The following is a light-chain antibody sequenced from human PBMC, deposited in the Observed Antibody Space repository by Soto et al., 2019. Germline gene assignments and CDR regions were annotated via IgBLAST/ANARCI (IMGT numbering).Light chain of an antibody. CDR2: DVS. CDR1: SSDVGGYNY. V-gene: IGLV2-14*01. Sequence: QSVLTQPASVSGSPGQSITISCTGTSSDVGGYNYVSWYQQHPGKAPKLIIYDVSNRPSGVSNRFSGSKSGNTASLTISGLQTEDEADYYCNSYTTSSTHIFGGGTKVTVL. J-gene: IGLJ2*01. CDR3: NSYTTSSTHI.